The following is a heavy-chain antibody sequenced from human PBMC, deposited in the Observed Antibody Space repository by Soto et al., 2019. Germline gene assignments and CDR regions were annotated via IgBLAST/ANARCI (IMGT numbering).Heavy chain of an antibody. D-gene: IGHD3-10*01. CDR1: GFTFRVYA. CDR2: ISGSGDST. Sequence: EVRLLESGGGLVQPRGSLRLSCAASGFTFRVYAMSWVRQAPGKGLEWVSGISGSGDSTHYADSVKGRFTVSRDNSKSMLYLQTNSLRAEDTAIYYCAKALYGGFTYWGQGTLVTVSS. J-gene: IGHJ4*02. V-gene: IGHV3-23*01. CDR3: AKALYGGFTY.